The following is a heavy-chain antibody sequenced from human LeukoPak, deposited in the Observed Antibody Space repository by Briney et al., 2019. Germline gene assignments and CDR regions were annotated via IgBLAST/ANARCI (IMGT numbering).Heavy chain of an antibody. D-gene: IGHD3-3*01. CDR3: ARTPPYDFWSGPLREGLYYFDY. J-gene: IGHJ4*02. V-gene: IGHV1-69*06. Sequence: AASVKVSCKASGGTFSSYAISWVRQAPGQGLEWMGGIIPIFGTANYAQKFQGRVTITADKSTSTAYMELSSLRSEDTAVYYCARTPPYDFWSGPLREGLYYFDYWGQGTLVTVSS. CDR1: GGTFSSYA. CDR2: IIPIFGTA.